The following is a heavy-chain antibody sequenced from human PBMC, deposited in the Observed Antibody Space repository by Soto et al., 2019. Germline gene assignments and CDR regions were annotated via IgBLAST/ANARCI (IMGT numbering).Heavy chain of an antibody. CDR1: GFTVSSNY. J-gene: IGHJ5*02. Sequence: EVQLVESGGGLVQPGGSLRLSCAASGFTVSSNYMSWVRQAPGKGLEWVSVIYSGGSTYYADSVKGRFTISRHNSKNTLYLQMNSLRAEDTVVYYCARDYYDSSGSIHWFDPWGQGTLVTVSS. V-gene: IGHV3-53*04. CDR3: ARDYYDSSGSIHWFDP. CDR2: IYSGGST. D-gene: IGHD3-22*01.